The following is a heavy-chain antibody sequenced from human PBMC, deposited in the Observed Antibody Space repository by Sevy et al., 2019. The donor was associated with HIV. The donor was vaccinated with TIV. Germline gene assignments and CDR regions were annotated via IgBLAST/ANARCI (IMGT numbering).Heavy chain of an antibody. J-gene: IGHJ5*02. CDR1: GGSISSTSYY. V-gene: IGHV4-39*01. Sequence: SETLSLTCSVSGGSISSTSYYWGWIRQPPGKGLEWIGTIYYTGNTYYNPSLKSRVTISVDTSKNRFSLMLSSVTAADTAVYYCARQSWYTSGWFWFDPWGQGTLVTVSS. CDR2: IYYTGNT. D-gene: IGHD6-19*01. CDR3: ARQSWYTSGWFWFDP.